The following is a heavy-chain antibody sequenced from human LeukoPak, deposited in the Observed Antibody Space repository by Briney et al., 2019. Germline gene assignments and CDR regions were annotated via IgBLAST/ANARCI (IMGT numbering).Heavy chain of an antibody. D-gene: IGHD4-23*01. V-gene: IGHV4-30-2*01. CDR1: GGSIMVAAYS. CDR3: ARGYGDNTGAFDI. CDR2: IYYSGRT. J-gene: IGHJ3*02. Sequence: SETLSLNCTVSGGSIMVAAYSWSWIRQPPGKGLEWIGYIYYSGRTYYNPSLKSRVTISLDRSKNQFSLKLSSVTAADTAVYFCARGYGDNTGAFDIWGQGTLVTVSS.